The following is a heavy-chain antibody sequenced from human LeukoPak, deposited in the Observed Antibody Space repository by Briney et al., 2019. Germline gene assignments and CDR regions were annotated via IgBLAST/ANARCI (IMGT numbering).Heavy chain of an antibody. Sequence: ASVKVSCKAPGYTFTGYYMHWVRQAPGQGLEWMGWINPNSGGTNYAQKFQGRVTMTRDTSISTAYMELSRLRSDDTAVYYCARRYYDFWSGYQVVDYWGQGTLVTVSS. J-gene: IGHJ4*02. D-gene: IGHD3-3*01. V-gene: IGHV1-2*02. CDR1: GYTFTGYY. CDR2: INPNSGGT. CDR3: ARRYYDFWSGYQVVDY.